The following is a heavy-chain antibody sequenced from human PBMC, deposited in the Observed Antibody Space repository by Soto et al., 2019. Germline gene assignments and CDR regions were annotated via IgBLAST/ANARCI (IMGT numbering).Heavy chain of an antibody. CDR1: GGSISSYY. CDR3: ASGGLAAAHYYYYYGMDV. CDR2: IYYSGST. J-gene: IGHJ6*02. D-gene: IGHD6-13*01. V-gene: IGHV4-59*01. Sequence: SETLSLTCAVSGGSISSYYWSWIRQPPGKGLEWIGYIYYSGSTNYNPSLKSRVTISVDTSKNQFSLKLSSVAAADTAVYYCASGGLAAAHYYYYYGMDVWGQGTTVTVSS.